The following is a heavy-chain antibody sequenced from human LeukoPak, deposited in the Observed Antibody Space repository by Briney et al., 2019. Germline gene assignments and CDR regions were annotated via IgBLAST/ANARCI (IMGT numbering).Heavy chain of an antibody. J-gene: IGHJ4*02. CDR1: GGSISIYY. D-gene: IGHD1-14*01. CDR2: IYYSGST. Sequence: SETLSLTCTVSGGSISIYYWSWLRQPPGKGLEWIGYIYYSGSTNYNPSLKSRVTISVDTPKNQFSLKLTSVTAADTAVYYCARVYSRHFDYWGQGTLVTVSS. CDR3: ARVYSRHFDY. V-gene: IGHV4-59*01.